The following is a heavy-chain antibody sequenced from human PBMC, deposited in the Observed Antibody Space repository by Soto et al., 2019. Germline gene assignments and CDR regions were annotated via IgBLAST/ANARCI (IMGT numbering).Heavy chain of an antibody. CDR1: GFAFSRYW. V-gene: IGHV3-7*03. J-gene: IGHJ3*02. CDR3: AKDIAVAGLSSAFDI. Sequence: PGGSLSLSWAASGFAFSRYWLTWVRQAQGKGLEWVSNIKQNRSRKAYADSVKGRFTISRDNAKNSLYLQMNSLRAEDTAFYYCAKDIAVAGLSSAFDIWGQGTMVTVSS. CDR2: IKQNRSRK. D-gene: IGHD6-19*01.